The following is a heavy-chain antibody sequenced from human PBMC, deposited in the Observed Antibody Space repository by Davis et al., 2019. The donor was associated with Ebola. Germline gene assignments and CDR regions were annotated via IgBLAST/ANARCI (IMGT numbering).Heavy chain of an antibody. Sequence: PGGSLRLSCKATGYSFTTHWIAWVRQMPGKGLEWMGITYPADSDTRYSPPFQGQVTISADKSTTTAYLRWTSLRASDTAIYYCAREGEAAMSDPTNFDYWGQGTQVTVSS. V-gene: IGHV5-51*01. CDR1: GYSFTTHW. D-gene: IGHD3-16*01. CDR3: AREGEAAMSDPTNFDY. CDR2: TYPADSDT. J-gene: IGHJ4*02.